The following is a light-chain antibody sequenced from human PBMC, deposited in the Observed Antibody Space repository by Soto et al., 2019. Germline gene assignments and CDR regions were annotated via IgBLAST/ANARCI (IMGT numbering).Light chain of an antibody. CDR1: QSVSSSY. CDR3: QQYGSSLWT. J-gene: IGKJ1*01. CDR2: GAS. Sequence: EIVLTKSPCALSLSPGERATLSCRASQSVSSSYLAWYQQKPGQAPRLLIYGASSRATGIPDRFSGSGSGTDFTLTISRLEPEDFAVYYCQQYGSSLWTFGQGTKVDIK. V-gene: IGKV3-20*01.